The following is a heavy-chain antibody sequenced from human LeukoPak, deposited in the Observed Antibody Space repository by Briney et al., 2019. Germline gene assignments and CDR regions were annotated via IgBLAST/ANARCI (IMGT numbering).Heavy chain of an antibody. V-gene: IGHV4-34*01. CDR1: GGSFSGYY. J-gene: IGHJ1*01. D-gene: IGHD2-2*01. Sequence: SETLSLTCAVYGGSFSGYYWSWIRQPPGKGLEWIGEINHSGSTNYNPSLKSRVTISVDTSKNQFSLKLSPVTAADTAVYYCATSPHIVVYKYFQHWGQGTLVTVSS. CDR3: ATSPHIVVYKYFQH. CDR2: INHSGST.